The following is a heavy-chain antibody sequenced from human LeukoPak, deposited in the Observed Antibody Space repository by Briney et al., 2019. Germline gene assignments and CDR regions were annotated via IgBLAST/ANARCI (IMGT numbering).Heavy chain of an antibody. V-gene: IGHV3-23*01. CDR2: ISCSGGST. J-gene: IGHJ4*02. CDR3: AKGIIAVGGTFDY. CDR1: GFTFSSYA. Sequence: GGSLRLSCAASGFTFSSYAMRWVRQAPGKGLEWVSSISCSGGSTYYADSVKGRFTISRDNSKNTLYLQMNSLRAEDTAVYYYAKGIIAVGGTFDYWGQGTLVTVSS. D-gene: IGHD6-19*01.